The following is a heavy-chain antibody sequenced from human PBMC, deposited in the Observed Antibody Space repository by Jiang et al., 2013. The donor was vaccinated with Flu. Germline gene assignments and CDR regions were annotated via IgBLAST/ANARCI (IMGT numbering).Heavy chain of an antibody. CDR3: ARTGDSWDLDY. CDR2: INPNSGGT. V-gene: IGHV1-46*01. CDR1: GYMFTSYQ. J-gene: IGHJ4*03. Sequence: SGAEVKKPGASVKVSCKASGYMFTSYQIQWVRQAPGQGLEWMGVINPNSGGTGYARKFRGRVSMTRDTSASTVYMELSSLSSEDTAVYYCARTGDSWDLDYWGPG. D-gene: IGHD6-13*01.